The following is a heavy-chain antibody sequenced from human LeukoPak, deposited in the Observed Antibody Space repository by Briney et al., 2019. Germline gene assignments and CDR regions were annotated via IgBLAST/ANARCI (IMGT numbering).Heavy chain of an antibody. CDR1: GGSISSSSYY. D-gene: IGHD3-22*01. CDR2: IYYSGST. Sequence: KSSETLSLTCTVSGGSISSSSYYWGWIRQPPGKGLEWIGSIYYSGSTYYNPSLKSRVTISVDTSKNQFSLKLSSVTAADTAVYYCARSHMIVVVIDYWGQGALVTVSS. J-gene: IGHJ4*02. V-gene: IGHV4-39*07. CDR3: ARSHMIVVVIDY.